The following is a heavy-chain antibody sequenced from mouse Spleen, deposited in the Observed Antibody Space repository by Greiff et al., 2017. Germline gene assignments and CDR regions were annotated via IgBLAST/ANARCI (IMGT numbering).Heavy chain of an antibody. CDR2: INPYNGDT. CDR3: ARSDYDGYYGYYAMDY. Sequence: VQLQQSGPELVKPGDSVKISCKASGYSFTGYFMNWVMQSHGKSLEWIGRINPYNGDTFYNQKFKGKATLTVDKSSSTAHMELRSLTSEDSAVYYCARSDYDGYYGYYAMDYWGQGTSVTVSS. CDR1: GYSFTGYF. J-gene: IGHJ4*01. V-gene: IGHV1-20*01. D-gene: IGHD2-3*01.